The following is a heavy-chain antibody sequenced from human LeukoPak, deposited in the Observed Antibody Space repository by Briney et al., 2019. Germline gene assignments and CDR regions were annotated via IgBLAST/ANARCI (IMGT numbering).Heavy chain of an antibody. Sequence: SETLSLTCAVYGGSFSGYYWSWIRQPPGKGLEWIGEINHSGSTNYNPSLRSRVTISVDTSKNQFSLKLSSVTAADTAVYYCARGARVAQGSRPIDYWGQGTLVTVSS. J-gene: IGHJ4*02. CDR3: ARGARVAQGSRPIDY. CDR2: INHSGST. CDR1: GGSFSGYY. D-gene: IGHD4-23*01. V-gene: IGHV4-34*01.